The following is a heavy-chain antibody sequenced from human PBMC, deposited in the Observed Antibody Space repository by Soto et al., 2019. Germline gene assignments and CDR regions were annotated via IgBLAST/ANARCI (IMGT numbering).Heavy chain of an antibody. V-gene: IGHV3-73*02. CDR3: ARLWSEREPNFDH. J-gene: IGHJ4*02. CDR2: IRSKANSYAT. Sequence: EVQLVESGGGLVRPGGSLKLSCAASGYTFSDSAMHWVRQASGKGLEWVGRIRSKANSYATVYSASVKGRFTISRDDSKNTAYLQMNSLKTEDTAVYFCARLWSEREPNFDHWGRGTLVTVSS. D-gene: IGHD1-26*01. CDR1: GYTFSDSA.